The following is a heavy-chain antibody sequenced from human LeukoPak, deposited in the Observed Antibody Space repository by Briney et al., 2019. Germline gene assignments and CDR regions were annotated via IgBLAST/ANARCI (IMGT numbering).Heavy chain of an antibody. Sequence: SETLSLTCTVSGVTINSYYWTWTRQPAGKGLEWIGRIYTSGTTNYNPSLKSRVTMSVDTSKNQFSLKLSSVTAADTAVYYCAREYPNDIVRASFDSWGQGTLVTVSS. CDR1: GVTINSYY. V-gene: IGHV4-4*07. J-gene: IGHJ4*02. CDR3: AREYPNDIVRASFDS. D-gene: IGHD1-26*01. CDR2: IYTSGTT.